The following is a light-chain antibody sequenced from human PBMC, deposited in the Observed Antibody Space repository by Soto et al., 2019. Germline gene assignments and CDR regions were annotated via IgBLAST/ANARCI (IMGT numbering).Light chain of an antibody. CDR2: HND. CDR3: AAWDESMNVYV. V-gene: IGLV1-44*01. Sequence: QSVLTQAPSASGTPGQRVTISCSGRISNIGSNTLDWHRQLPGTAPKLLIYHNDQRPSGGPDRFSGSKSGTSASLAISGLRPADEADFYCAAWDESMNVYVFGAGTKLTVL. CDR1: ISNIGSNT. J-gene: IGLJ1*01.